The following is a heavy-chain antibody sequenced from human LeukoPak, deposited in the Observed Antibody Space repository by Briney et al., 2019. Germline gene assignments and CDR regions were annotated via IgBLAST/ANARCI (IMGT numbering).Heavy chain of an antibody. Sequence: GGSLRLSCAASGFTFNSYTMHWVRQAPGKGLEWVSVISYDGTNKYYGDSVKGRFTISRDNAKNSLYLQMNSLRAEDTAVYYCAELGITMIGGVWGKGTTVTISS. V-gene: IGHV3-30*04. J-gene: IGHJ6*04. D-gene: IGHD3-10*02. CDR2: ISYDGTNK. CDR3: AELGITMIGGV. CDR1: GFTFNSYT.